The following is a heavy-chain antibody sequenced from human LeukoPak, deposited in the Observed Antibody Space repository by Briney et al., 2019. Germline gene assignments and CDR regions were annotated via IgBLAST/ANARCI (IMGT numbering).Heavy chain of an antibody. V-gene: IGHV1-2*02. J-gene: IGHJ4*02. D-gene: IGHD3-10*01. CDR3: ARGTYYYGSGSYAAY. CDR2: INPNSGGT. CDR1: GYTFTGYY. Sequence: ASVKVSCKASGYTFTGYYMHWVRQAPGQGLEWMGWINPNSGGTNYAQKFQGRVTMTRDTCISTAYMELSRLRSDDTAVYYCARGTYYYGSGSYAAYWGQGTLVTVSS.